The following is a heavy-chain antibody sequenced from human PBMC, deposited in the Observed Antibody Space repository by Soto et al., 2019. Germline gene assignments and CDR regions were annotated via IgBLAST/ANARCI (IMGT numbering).Heavy chain of an antibody. J-gene: IGHJ4*02. D-gene: IGHD6-6*01. CDR2: IWYDGSNK. V-gene: IGHV3-33*01. CDR1: GFTFSSYG. Sequence: PGGSLRLSCAASGFTFSSYGMHWVRQAPGKGLEWVAVIWYDGSNKYYADSVKGRFTISRDNSKNTLYLQMNSLRAGDTAVYYCARGGGIAARPHTRLDYWGQGTLVTVSS. CDR3: ARGGGIAARPHTRLDY.